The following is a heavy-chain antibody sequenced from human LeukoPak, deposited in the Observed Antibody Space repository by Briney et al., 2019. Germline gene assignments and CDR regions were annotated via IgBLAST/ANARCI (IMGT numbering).Heavy chain of an antibody. CDR2: IDENGRRP. D-gene: IGHD6-13*01. J-gene: IGHJ3*02. CDR3: AKDMFLYSSSRTCAFDI. CDR1: GFTFSSHW. Sequence: GGSLRLSCAASGFTFSSHWMHWVRQAPGQGLVWVSRIDENGRRPSYADSVQGRLTISRDNAKNTLYLQMNSLRAEDTAVYYCAKDMFLYSSSRTCAFDIWGQGTMVTVSS. V-gene: IGHV3-74*01.